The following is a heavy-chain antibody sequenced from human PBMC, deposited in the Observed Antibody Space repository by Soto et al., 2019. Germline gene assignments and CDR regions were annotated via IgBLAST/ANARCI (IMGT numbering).Heavy chain of an antibody. CDR2: MFLDDGM. J-gene: IGHJ5*01. CDR1: GFSFSTGGVG. CDR3: AHDSDNWFDS. D-gene: IGHD4-4*01. V-gene: IGHV2-5*02. Sequence: QITLKESGPTLVKPTQTLTLTCTFSGFSFSTGGVGVGWIRQPPGQALQWLALMFLDDGMRYNPSLKSRLTSTKDTSKNQVDLRMNNMDPVDTAIYYCAHDSDNWFDSWCQGTLDTVS.